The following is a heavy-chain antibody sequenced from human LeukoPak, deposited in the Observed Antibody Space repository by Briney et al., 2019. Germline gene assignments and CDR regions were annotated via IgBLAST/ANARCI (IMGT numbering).Heavy chain of an antibody. CDR3: ARSGYSSGWHDY. J-gene: IGHJ4*02. CDR2: ISSSGSTS. V-gene: IGHV3-48*03. CDR1: GLTFSNCE. Sequence: PGGSLRLSCVASGLTFSNCELNWVRQAPGKGLEWISYISSSGSTSYYADSVKGRFTISRDNAKNSLFLQVNSLRAEDTAVYYCARSGYSSGWHDYWGQGTLVTVSS. D-gene: IGHD6-19*01.